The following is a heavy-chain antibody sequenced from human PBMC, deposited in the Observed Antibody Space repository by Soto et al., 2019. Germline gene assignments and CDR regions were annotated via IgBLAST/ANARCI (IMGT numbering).Heavy chain of an antibody. CDR1: GFNLRSYT. D-gene: IGHD3-10*01. Sequence: AGGSLRLSCAVSGFNLRSYTVSWVRQAPGKGLEWVSSISGSDTTYYPESLKGRFIISRDPSKNTVDLQMNTLSAADTAVYYCATSLWFGTQPEIWGPGTLVTVSS. J-gene: IGHJ4*02. CDR2: ISGSDTT. CDR3: ATSLWFGTQPEI. V-gene: IGHV3-23*01.